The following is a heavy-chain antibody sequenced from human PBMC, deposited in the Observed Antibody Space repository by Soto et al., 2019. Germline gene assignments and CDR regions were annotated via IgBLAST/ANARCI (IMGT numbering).Heavy chain of an antibody. CDR2: IIPIFGTA. CDR3: AREGVIVVVPAARGRNWFDH. CDR1: GGTFSSYA. Sequence: SVKVSCKASGGTFSSYAISWVRQAPGQGLEWMGGIIPIFGTANYAQKFQGRVTITADESTSTAYMELSSLRSEDTAVYYCAREGVIVVVPAARGRNWFDHWG. J-gene: IGHJ5*02. D-gene: IGHD2-2*01. V-gene: IGHV1-69*13.